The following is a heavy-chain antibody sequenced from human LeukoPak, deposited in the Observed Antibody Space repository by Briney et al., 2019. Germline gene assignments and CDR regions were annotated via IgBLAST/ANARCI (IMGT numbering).Heavy chain of an antibody. Sequence: SETLSLTCAVYGGSFSGYYWTWIRQSPGKGLEWIGYVFYSGSTTYNLSLKSRVTISVDTTNNHFSLGLSSVTAADTAVYYCARENPYYYYMDVWGKGTTVTVSS. CDR3: ARENPYYYYMDV. V-gene: IGHV4-59*01. CDR2: VFYSGST. CDR1: GGSFSGYY. J-gene: IGHJ6*03.